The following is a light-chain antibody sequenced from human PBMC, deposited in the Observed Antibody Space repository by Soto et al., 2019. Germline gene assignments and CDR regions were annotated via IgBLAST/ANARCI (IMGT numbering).Light chain of an antibody. J-gene: IGLJ1*01. CDR2: EVN. CDR1: SSDVGGYNY. V-gene: IGLV2-8*01. CDR3: SSYAGSNNFV. Sequence: QSALTQPPSASGSPGQSVTISCTGMSSDVGGYNYVSWYQQHPGKAPKVMIYEVNKRPSGVPDRFSGSKSGNTASLTVSGLQAEDDADYYCSSYAGSNNFVFGTGTKVTVL.